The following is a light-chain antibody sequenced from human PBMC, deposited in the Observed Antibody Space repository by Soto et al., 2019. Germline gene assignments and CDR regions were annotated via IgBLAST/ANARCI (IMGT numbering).Light chain of an antibody. V-gene: IGKV1-9*01. CDR1: QGISSY. CDR3: QQLNSYPRT. CDR2: AAS. J-gene: IGKJ1*01. Sequence: IQLTQSPSSLAASVGDRVTITCRASQGISSYLAWFQQKPGRAPKLLIYAASTLQGGVPSRFSGSGSGTDFTLTISSLQPDDFATYYCQQLNSYPRTFGQGTKVEIK.